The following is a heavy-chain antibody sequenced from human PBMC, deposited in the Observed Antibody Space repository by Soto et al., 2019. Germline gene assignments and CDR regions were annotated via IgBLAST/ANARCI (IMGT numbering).Heavy chain of an antibody. D-gene: IGHD3-22*01. V-gene: IGHV3-53*01. J-gene: IGHJ4*02. CDR3: ASHYYDSSGPDDY. Sequence: GGSLRLSCAASGFTVSSNYMSWVRQAPGKGLEWVSVIYSGGSTYYADSVKGRFTISRDNSKNTLYLQMNSLRAEDTAVYYCASHYYDSSGPDDYWGQGTLVTVSS. CDR2: IYSGGST. CDR1: GFTVSSNY.